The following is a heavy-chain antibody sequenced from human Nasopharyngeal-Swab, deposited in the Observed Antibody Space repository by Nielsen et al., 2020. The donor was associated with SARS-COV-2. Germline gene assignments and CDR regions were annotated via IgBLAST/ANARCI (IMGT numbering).Heavy chain of an antibody. CDR2: ISYDGSNK. CDR3: ARCIAVAVPDAFDI. V-gene: IGHV3-30-3*01. CDR1: GFTFSSYA. J-gene: IGHJ3*02. Sequence: GESLKISCAASGFTFSSYAMHWVRQAPGEGLEWVAVISYDGSNKYYADSVKGRFTISRDNSKNTLYLQMNSLRAEDTAVYYCARCIAVAVPDAFDIWGQGTMVTVSS. D-gene: IGHD6-19*01.